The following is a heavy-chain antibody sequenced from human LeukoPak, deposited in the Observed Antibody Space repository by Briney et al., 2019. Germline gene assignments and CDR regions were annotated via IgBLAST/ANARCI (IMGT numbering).Heavy chain of an antibody. CDR1: GYSISSGYY. V-gene: IGHV4-38-2*02. Sequence: PSETLSLTCTVSGYSISSGYYWGWIRQPPGKGLEWIGSIYHSGSTYYNPSLKSRVTISVDTSKNQFSLKLSSVTAADTAVYYCARGSSMLVLGYYYMDVWGKGTTVTVSS. J-gene: IGHJ6*03. D-gene: IGHD2/OR15-2a*01. CDR3: ARGSSMLVLGYYYMDV. CDR2: IYHSGST.